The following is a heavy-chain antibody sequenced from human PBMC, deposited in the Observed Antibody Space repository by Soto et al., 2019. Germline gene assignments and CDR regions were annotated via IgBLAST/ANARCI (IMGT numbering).Heavy chain of an antibody. CDR2: INAGNGNT. V-gene: IGHV1-3*05. CDR1: GYTFTSYA. D-gene: IGHD5-12*01. J-gene: IGHJ4*02. CDR3: ARGWLRGGSFDY. Sequence: QVQLVQSGAEEKKPGASVKVSCKASGYTFTSYAMHWVRQAPGQRLEWMGWINAGNGNTKYSQKFQGRVTITRDTSARTAYMELSSLRSEDTAVYYCARGWLRGGSFDYWGQGTLVTVSS.